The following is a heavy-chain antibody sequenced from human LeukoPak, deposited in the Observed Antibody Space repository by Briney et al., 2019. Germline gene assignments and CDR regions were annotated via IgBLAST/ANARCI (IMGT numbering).Heavy chain of an antibody. CDR2: ISAYNGNT. J-gene: IGHJ1*01. D-gene: IGHD4-23*01. CDR1: GYTFTSYD. V-gene: IGHV1-18*01. Sequence: ASVKVSCKASGYTFTSYDINWVRQATGQGLEWMGWISAYNGNTNYAQKLQGRVTMTTDTSTSTAYMELRSLRSDDTAVYYCPRDDYGGNPGFQHWVQGTLVTVSS. CDR3: PRDDYGGNPGFQH.